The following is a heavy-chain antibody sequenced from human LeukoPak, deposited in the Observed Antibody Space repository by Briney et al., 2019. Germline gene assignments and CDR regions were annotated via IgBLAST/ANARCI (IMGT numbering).Heavy chain of an antibody. CDR1: GFTVSSNY. J-gene: IGHJ4*02. D-gene: IGHD2-21*02. CDR3: ARGYPAYNIVVVTARPYYFDY. V-gene: IGHV4-34*01. Sequence: GSLRLSCEASGFTVSSNYMSRVRQPPGKGLESIGEINHSGSTNYNPSLKSRVTISVDTSKNQFSLKLSSVTAADTAVYHCARGYPAYNIVVVTARPYYFDYWGQGTLVTVSS. CDR2: INHSGST.